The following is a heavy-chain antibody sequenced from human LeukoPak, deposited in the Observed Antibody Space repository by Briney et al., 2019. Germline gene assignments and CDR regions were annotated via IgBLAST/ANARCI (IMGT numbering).Heavy chain of an antibody. CDR2: ISSSGSSI. CDR3: ARDKYCSGGSCYSGVYDY. V-gene: IGHV3-48*04. D-gene: IGHD2-15*01. Sequence: HPGGSLRLSCAASGFTFSNAWMSWVRQAPGKGLEWVSYISSSGSSIYYADSVKGRFTISRDNAKNSLYLQMNSLRAEDTAVYYCARDKYCSGGSCYSGVYDYWGQGTLVTVSS. J-gene: IGHJ4*02. CDR1: GFTFSNAW.